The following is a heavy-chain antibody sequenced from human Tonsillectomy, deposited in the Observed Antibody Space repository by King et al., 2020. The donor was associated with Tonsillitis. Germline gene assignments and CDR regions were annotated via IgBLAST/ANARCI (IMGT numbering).Heavy chain of an antibody. D-gene: IGHD5-18*01. CDR1: GFTFSNYG. Sequence: VQLVESGGGVVQPGRSLRLSCAASGFTFSNYGMHWVRQAPGKGLEWVAVISYDGSNKFYVDSVKGRFTISRDNSKNTLFLQMNSLRAEDTGVYYCANAFTFGYNYGLGSAIDYWGQGTLVTVSS. J-gene: IGHJ4*02. CDR2: ISYDGSNK. CDR3: ANAFTFGYNYGLGSAIDY. V-gene: IGHV3-30*18.